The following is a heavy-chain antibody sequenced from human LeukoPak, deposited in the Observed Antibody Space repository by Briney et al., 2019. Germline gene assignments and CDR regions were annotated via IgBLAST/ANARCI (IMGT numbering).Heavy chain of an antibody. J-gene: IGHJ4*02. Sequence: TGGSLRLSCAASGFTFSSYWMHWVRQAPGKGLVWVSRINTDGSSTSYADSVKGRFTISRDNAKNTLYLQMNSLRAEDTAVYYCAREAGGYASLVDYWGQGTLVTVSS. CDR1: GFTFSSYW. D-gene: IGHD5-12*01. V-gene: IGHV3-74*01. CDR2: INTDGSST. CDR3: AREAGGYASLVDY.